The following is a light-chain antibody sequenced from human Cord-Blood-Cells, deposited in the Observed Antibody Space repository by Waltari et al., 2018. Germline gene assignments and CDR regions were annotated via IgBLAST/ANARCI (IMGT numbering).Light chain of an antibody. J-gene: IGKJ2*01. CDR1: QSISSY. V-gene: IGKV1-39*01. CDR2: AAS. Sequence: DIQMTQSPSSLSASVGHRVTITCRASQSISSYLNWYQQKPGKAPKHLIYAASSLQSGVPSRFSGSGSGTDFTLTISSLQPEDFATYYCQQSYSTRYTFGQGTKLEIK. CDR3: QQSYSTRYT.